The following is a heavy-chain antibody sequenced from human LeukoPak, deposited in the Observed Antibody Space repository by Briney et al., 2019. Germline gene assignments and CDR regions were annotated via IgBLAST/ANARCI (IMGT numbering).Heavy chain of an antibody. V-gene: IGHV3-9*01. CDR1: GFTFDDYV. Sequence: PGRSLRLSCAASGFTFDDYVMHWVRQAPGKGLEWVSGISWNSGSIGYADSVKGRFTISRDNAKNSLYLQMNSLRAEDTALYYCAKDSAGTSFDYWGQGTLVTVSS. CDR2: ISWNSGSI. D-gene: IGHD6-13*01. CDR3: AKDSAGTSFDY. J-gene: IGHJ4*02.